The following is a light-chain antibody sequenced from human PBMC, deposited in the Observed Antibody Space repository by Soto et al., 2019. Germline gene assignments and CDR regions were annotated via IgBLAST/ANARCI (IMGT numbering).Light chain of an antibody. CDR1: QSILDRSKNKYY. J-gene: IGKJ1*01. CDR2: WAS. V-gene: IGKV4-1*01. Sequence: DIVMTQSPDSLAVSLGERATFNCKSSQSILDRSKNKYYLAWYQQKSGQPPKLLIYWASLRESGVPDRCTGSWSVTDFTLTISSLQSEDVAFYYCQQYFTSPWTFGQGTKVEI. CDR3: QQYFTSPWT.